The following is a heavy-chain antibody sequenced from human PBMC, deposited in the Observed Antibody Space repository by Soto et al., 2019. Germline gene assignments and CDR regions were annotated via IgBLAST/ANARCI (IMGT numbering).Heavy chain of an antibody. CDR2: IIPIFGTA. J-gene: IGHJ6*02. D-gene: IGHD2-2*01. CDR1: GGTFSSYA. Sequence: ASVKVSCKASGGTFSSYAIIWVRQAPGQGLEWMGGIIPIFGTANYAQKFQGRVTITADESTSTAYMELSSLRSEDTAVYYCARGVVLVPAAMDYYNYGMDVWGQGTTVTVSS. CDR3: ARGVVLVPAAMDYYNYGMDV. V-gene: IGHV1-69*13.